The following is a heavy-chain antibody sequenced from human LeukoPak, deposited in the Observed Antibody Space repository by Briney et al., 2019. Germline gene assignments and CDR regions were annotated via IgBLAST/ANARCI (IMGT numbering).Heavy chain of an antibody. J-gene: IGHJ5*02. CDR1: GGSISSGSYY. CDR2: IYASGST. V-gene: IGHV4-61*02. CDR3: SLEPVGSYCFDH. D-gene: IGHD1-1*01. Sequence: PSETLSLTCTVSGGSISSGSYYWSWIRQPAGKGLEWIGRIYASGSTHYNPSLKSRVTISVDTSKNQISLKLSSVNAADTVVYYGSLEPVGSYCFDHWGQGTLVTVSS.